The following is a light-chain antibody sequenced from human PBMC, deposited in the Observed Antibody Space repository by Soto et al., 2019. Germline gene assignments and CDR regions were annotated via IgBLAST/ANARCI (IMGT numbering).Light chain of an antibody. CDR3: QQYYSTPYT. Sequence: DIVMTQSPDSLAVSLGERATINYKSSRSVLYSSNNMNYLAWYQQKPGQPPRLLIYWASTRESGVPDRFSGSGSGTDFTLTISSLQAEDVAVYYCQQYYSTPYTFGQGTKLEIK. V-gene: IGKV4-1*01. J-gene: IGKJ2*01. CDR1: RSVLYSSNNMNY. CDR2: WAS.